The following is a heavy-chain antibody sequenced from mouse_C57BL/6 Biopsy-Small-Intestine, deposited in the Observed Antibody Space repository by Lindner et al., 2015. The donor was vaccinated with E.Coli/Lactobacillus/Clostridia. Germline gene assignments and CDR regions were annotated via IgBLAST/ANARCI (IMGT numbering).Heavy chain of an antibody. J-gene: IGHJ3*01. D-gene: IGHD2-5*01. CDR1: GYTFTDYN. CDR3: VYSNYGWFAY. V-gene: IGHV1-34*02. CDR2: IYPNNGGT. Sequence: VQLQESGPELVKPGASVKISCKASGYTFTDYNMDWVKQSHGKSLEWIGYIYPNNGGTGYNQKFKSKVTLTVDKSSSTAYMELHSLTSEDSAVYYCVYSNYGWFAYWGQGTLVTVSA.